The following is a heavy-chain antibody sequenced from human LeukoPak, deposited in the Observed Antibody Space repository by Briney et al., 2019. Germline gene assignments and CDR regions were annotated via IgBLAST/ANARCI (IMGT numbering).Heavy chain of an antibody. Sequence: SETLSLTCIVSGASTGSGDYYCSWIRQPAGKGLEWIGRIDTSGSTNYNPSLKSRVTLSLDTSEKQCSLKVMSVTAADTAVYYCARITMVRGVNGSRNVPWFDPWGQGTLVTVSS. D-gene: IGHD3-10*01. J-gene: IGHJ5*02. CDR1: GASTGSGDYY. V-gene: IGHV4-61*02. CDR3: ARITMVRGVNGSRNVPWFDP. CDR2: IDTSGST.